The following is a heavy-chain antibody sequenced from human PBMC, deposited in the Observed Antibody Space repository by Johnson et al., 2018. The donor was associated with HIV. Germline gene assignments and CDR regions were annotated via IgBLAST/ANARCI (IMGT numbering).Heavy chain of an antibody. J-gene: IGHJ3*02. CDR3: ATRQQLVPGAFDI. V-gene: IGHV3-30*03. D-gene: IGHD6-13*01. Sequence: QEKLVESGGGVVQPGRSLRLSCAASGFTFSSMHWDRQAPGKGLEWVAVISHDGSHKYYADSVKGRFTISRDNSKNTVYLQMNSLRAEDTAVYYCATRQQLVPGAFDIWGQGTMVTVSS. CDR1: GFTFSS. CDR2: ISHDGSHK.